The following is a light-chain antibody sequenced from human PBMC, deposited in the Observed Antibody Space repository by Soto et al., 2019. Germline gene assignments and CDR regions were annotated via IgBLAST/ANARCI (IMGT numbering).Light chain of an antibody. Sequence: DIQMTQSPSTLSASVGDRVTITCRASQRMSGFLAWYQQKPGKAPQLLISDASSLESGVPSRFSGGGSGTAFTLNITRMHPADFANYYCQNYRSHSGTFGPGTNVDI. CDR1: QRMSGF. J-gene: IGKJ1*01. CDR3: QNYRSHSGT. CDR2: DAS. V-gene: IGKV1-5*01.